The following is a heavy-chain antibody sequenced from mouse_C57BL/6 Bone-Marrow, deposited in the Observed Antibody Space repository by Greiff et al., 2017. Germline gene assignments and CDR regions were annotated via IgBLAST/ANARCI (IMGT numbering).Heavy chain of an antibody. V-gene: IGHV5-6*01. Sequence: EVQLVESGGDLVKPGGSLKLSCAASGFTFSSYGMSWVRQTPDKRLEWVATISSGGSYTYYPDSVKGRFTIARDNAKNTLYLQMSRLKSEDTAMYYCARHPVITTVAHWYFDVWGTGTTVTVSS. D-gene: IGHD1-1*01. CDR3: ARHPVITTVAHWYFDV. CDR2: ISSGGSYT. J-gene: IGHJ1*03. CDR1: GFTFSSYG.